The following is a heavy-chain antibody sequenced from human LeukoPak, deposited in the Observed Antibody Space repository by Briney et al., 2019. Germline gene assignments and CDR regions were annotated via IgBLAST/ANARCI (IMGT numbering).Heavy chain of an antibody. V-gene: IGHV3-48*04. CDR2: ISSSSSTI. D-gene: IGHD2/OR15-2a*01. Sequence: GGSLRLSCAASGFTFSSYSMNWVRQAPGKGLEWVSYISSSSSTIYYADSVKGRFTISRDNAKHSLFLQMNSLRAEDTAVYYCARVAVIYYYYMEVWGKGTTVTVSS. CDR1: GFTFSSYS. CDR3: ARVAVIYYYYMEV. J-gene: IGHJ6*03.